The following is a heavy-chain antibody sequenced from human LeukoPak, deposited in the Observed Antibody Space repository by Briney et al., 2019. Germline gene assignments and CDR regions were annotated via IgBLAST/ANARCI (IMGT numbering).Heavy chain of an antibody. J-gene: IGHJ4*02. Sequence: SETLSLTCGVSGGAITNYYWNWIRQAPGKGLEWLGYIYYTGSTTYNPSVKSRITISLDTSKKQISLKLRSVTAADTAVYYCARDYGTYFDYWGQGTLVTVSS. CDR2: IYYTGST. CDR3: ARDYGTYFDY. CDR1: GGAITNYY. D-gene: IGHD3-10*01. V-gene: IGHV4-59*01.